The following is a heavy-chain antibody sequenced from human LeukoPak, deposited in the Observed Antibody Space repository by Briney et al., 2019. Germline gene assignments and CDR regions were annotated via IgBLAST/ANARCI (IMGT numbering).Heavy chain of an antibody. CDR3: AKGITMIVVEDAFDI. J-gene: IGHJ3*02. V-gene: IGHV3-23*01. Sequence: PGGSLRLSCAASGFTFSSYAMSWVRQAPGKGLEWVSAISGSGGSTYYADSVKGRLTISRDNSKNTLYLQMNSLRAEDTAVYYCAKGITMIVVEDAFDIWGQGTMVTVSS. CDR2: ISGSGGST. CDR1: GFTFSSYA. D-gene: IGHD3-22*01.